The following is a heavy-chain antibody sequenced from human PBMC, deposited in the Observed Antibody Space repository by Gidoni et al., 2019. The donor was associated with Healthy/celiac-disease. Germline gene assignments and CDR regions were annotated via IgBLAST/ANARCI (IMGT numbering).Heavy chain of an antibody. V-gene: IGHV3-33*01. J-gene: IGHJ4*02. CDR3: ARANSGYSYGLWY. Sequence: QVQLVESGGGVVQPGRSLRLSCAASGFTFSSYGRHWVRQAPGKGLEWVAVIWYDGSNKYYADSVKGRFTISRDNSKNTLYLQMNSLRAEDTAVYYCARANSGYSYGLWYWGQGTLVTVSS. D-gene: IGHD5-18*01. CDR1: GFTFSSYG. CDR2: IWYDGSNK.